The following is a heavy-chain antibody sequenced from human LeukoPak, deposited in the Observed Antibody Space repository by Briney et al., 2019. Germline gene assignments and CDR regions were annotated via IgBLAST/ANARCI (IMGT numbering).Heavy chain of an antibody. CDR3: ASLGVSLDP. Sequence: GASVKVSCKASGYTFTSYGISWVRQAPGQGLEWMGGIIPIFGTANYAQKFQGRVTITTDESTSTAYMELSSLRSEDTAVYYCASLGVSLDPWGQGTLVTVSS. J-gene: IGHJ5*02. CDR1: GYTFTSYG. CDR2: IIPIFGTA. V-gene: IGHV1-69*05.